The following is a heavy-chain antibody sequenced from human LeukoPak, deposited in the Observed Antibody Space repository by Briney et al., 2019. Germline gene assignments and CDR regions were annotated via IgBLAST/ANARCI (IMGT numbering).Heavy chain of an antibody. CDR1: GFTFSSYW. D-gene: IGHD6-19*01. CDR2: IKRDGSEK. Sequence: GGSLGLSCSASGFTFSSYWMSWVRQAPGKGLEWVANIKRDGSEKYYVDSVKGRFTISRDNAKKSLFLEMNSLRGEDTAIYYCARVDSDRYGDAFDVWGQGTMLIVSS. CDR3: ARVDSDRYGDAFDV. V-gene: IGHV3-7*04. J-gene: IGHJ3*01.